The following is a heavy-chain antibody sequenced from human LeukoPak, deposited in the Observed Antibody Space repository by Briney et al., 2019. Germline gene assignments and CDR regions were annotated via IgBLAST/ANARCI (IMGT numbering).Heavy chain of an antibody. CDR2: IRSKANSYAT. CDR3: TRQGDSTDY. D-gene: IGHD2-21*02. V-gene: IGHV3-73*01. Sequence: GGSLRLSCAASGFTFSGSAMHWVRQASGKGLEWVGRIRSKANSYATAYAASVKGRFTISRDDSKNTAYLQMNSLKTEDTAVYYCTRQGDSTDYWGQGTLVTVSS. CDR1: GFTFSGSA. J-gene: IGHJ4*02.